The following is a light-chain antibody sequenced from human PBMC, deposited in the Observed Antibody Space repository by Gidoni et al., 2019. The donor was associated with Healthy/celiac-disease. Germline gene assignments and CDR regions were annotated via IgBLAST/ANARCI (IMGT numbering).Light chain of an antibody. CDR1: QSISCY. V-gene: IGKV1-39*01. Sequence: DIQMTQSPSSLSASVGDRVTITCRASQSISCYLNWYQQKPGKAPKLLIYAASSLQSGVPSRVSGRGSGTDFTLTISRLEPEDFATYYCQQSYSTPFTFGPGTKVDIK. J-gene: IGKJ3*01. CDR2: AAS. CDR3: QQSYSTPFT.